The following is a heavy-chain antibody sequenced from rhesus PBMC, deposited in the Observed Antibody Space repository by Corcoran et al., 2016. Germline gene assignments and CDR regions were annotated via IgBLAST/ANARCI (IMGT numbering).Heavy chain of an antibody. V-gene: IGHV4-76*01. J-gene: IGHJ4*01. Sequence: QVQLQESGPGVVKPSETLSLTCAVSGYAISSGYDWSWIRQPPGKGLEWIGYIYGSSGSTNYNPSLKNRVTISNDTSKNQFSLKLSAVTAADMAVYYCARDPATVGDYWGQGVLVTVSS. CDR1: GYAISSGYD. CDR3: ARDPATVGDY. CDR2: IYGSSGST. D-gene: IGHD5-12*01.